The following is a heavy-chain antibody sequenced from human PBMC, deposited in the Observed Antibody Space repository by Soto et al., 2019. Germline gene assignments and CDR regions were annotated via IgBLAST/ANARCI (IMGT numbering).Heavy chain of an antibody. CDR1: GGSMRSYY. J-gene: IGHJ4*02. CDR2: IHDSGIT. D-gene: IGHD2-2*01. CDR3: AREYAFSSDY. V-gene: IGHV4-59*01. Sequence: SETLSLTCSVSGGSMRSYYWSWIRQPPGKGLEWIGYIHDSGITDYNPSLKSRATISIDTFRNQISLNLHSVTAADTAVYYCAREYAFSSDYWGQGTVVTAPQ.